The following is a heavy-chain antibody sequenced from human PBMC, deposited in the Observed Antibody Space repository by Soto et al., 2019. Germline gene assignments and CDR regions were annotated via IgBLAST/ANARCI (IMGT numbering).Heavy chain of an antibody. CDR3: ARGGSRDGYNFRYYYYYGMDV. Sequence: GASVKVSCKASGYTFTSYYMHWVRQAPGQGLEWMGIINPSGGSTSYAQKFQGRVTMTRDTSTSTVYMGLSSLRSEDTAVYYCARGGSRDGYNFRYYYYYGMDVWGQGTTVTVSS. V-gene: IGHV1-46*01. D-gene: IGHD5-12*01. J-gene: IGHJ6*02. CDR2: INPSGGST. CDR1: GYTFTSYY.